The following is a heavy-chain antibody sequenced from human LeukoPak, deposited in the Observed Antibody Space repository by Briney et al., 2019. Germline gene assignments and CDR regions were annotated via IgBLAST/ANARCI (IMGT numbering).Heavy chain of an antibody. CDR3: ARESSGGSYYAY. J-gene: IGHJ4*02. CDR2: INPNSGGT. CDR1: GYTFTGYY. D-gene: IGHD1-26*01. Sequence: ASVKVSCKASGYTFTGYYMHWVRQAPGQGLEWMGWINPNSGGTNYAQKFQGRVTMTRDTSISTAYMELSRLRSDDTAVYYCARESSGGSYYAYWGQGTLVTVSA. V-gene: IGHV1-2*02.